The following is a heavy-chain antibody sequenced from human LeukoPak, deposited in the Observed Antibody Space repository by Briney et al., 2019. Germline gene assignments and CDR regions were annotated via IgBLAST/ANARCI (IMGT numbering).Heavy chain of an antibody. J-gene: IGHJ6*03. CDR3: ARDGRGYIYGYRAGYYSYYYMDV. CDR1: GFTFSDYN. CDR2: ISRSGSTK. V-gene: IGHV3-11*04. D-gene: IGHD5-18*01. Sequence: GGSLRLSCAASGFTFSDYNMRWIRQAPGKGLEWVSSISRSGSTKYYADSVKGRFTISRDNAKNSLYLQMNSLRAEDTAVYYCARDGRGYIYGYRAGYYSYYYMDVWGKGTTVTVSS.